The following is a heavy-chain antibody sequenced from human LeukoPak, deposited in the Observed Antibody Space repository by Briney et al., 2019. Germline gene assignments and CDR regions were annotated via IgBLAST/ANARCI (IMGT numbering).Heavy chain of an antibody. J-gene: IGHJ6*02. Sequence: SETLSLTCTVSGGSISSGGYYWSWLRQHPGKGLGWIGYIYYSGSTYYNPSLKSRVTISVDTSKNQFSLKLSSVTAADTAVYYCARVTAMVRGVNGMNVWGQGTTVTVSS. CDR2: IYYSGST. D-gene: IGHD3-10*01. CDR1: GGSISSGGYY. CDR3: ARVTAMVRGVNGMNV. V-gene: IGHV4-31*03.